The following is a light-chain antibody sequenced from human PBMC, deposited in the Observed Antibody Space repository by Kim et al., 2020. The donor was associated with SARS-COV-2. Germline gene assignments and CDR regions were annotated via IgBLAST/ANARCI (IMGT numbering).Light chain of an antibody. CDR3: QQRSNWLT. CDR1: QNVRIY. J-gene: IGKJ4*01. CDR2: DAS. Sequence: SLSPGERATLSCRASQNVRIYLAWYQQNPGQAPRLLIYDASNRATGIPARFSGSGSGTDFTLTISSLEPEDFAVYYCQQRSNWLTFGGGTKVDIK. V-gene: IGKV3-11*01.